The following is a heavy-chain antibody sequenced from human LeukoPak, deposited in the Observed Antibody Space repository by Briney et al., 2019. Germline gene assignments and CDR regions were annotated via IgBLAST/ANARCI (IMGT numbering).Heavy chain of an antibody. Sequence: ASVKVSCKVSGYTFTDFYMHWMRQAPGQGPEWLAYIDPNSGGAGYARKFQGRVTTTRDTSINTVYMELNSLTSDDTAVYYCARGPSSGAFDIWGQGTMVTVSS. D-gene: IGHD3-10*01. CDR1: GYTFTDFY. V-gene: IGHV1-2*02. J-gene: IGHJ3*02. CDR3: ARGPSSGAFDI. CDR2: IDPNSGGA.